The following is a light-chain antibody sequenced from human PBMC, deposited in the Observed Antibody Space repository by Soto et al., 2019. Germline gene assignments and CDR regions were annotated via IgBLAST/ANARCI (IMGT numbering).Light chain of an antibody. V-gene: IGKV3-11*01. Sequence: ENVLTQSPGALSLSPGENATLSCRATQSVSAYFAWYQQKLGQAPRLLIYDAFKRAAGVPARFSGSGSGTDFTLSISSLEPEDFAVYFCQQRGTWPPSFGQGTKVEVK. CDR1: QSVSAY. CDR2: DAF. CDR3: QQRGTWPPS. J-gene: IGKJ1*01.